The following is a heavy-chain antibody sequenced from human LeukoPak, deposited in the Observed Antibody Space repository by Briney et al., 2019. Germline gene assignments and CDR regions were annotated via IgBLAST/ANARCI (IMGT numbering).Heavy chain of an antibody. CDR2: INSDGSST. Sequence: GGSLRLSCAASGFTFSSSWMHWVRQTPGKGLVWVSRINSDGSSTSYADSVKGRFTISRDNAKNTLSLQMNSLRAEDTAVYYCTRASRKEPDYWGQGTLVTASS. V-gene: IGHV3-74*01. D-gene: IGHD1-14*01. CDR1: GFTFSSSW. J-gene: IGHJ4*02. CDR3: TRASRKEPDY.